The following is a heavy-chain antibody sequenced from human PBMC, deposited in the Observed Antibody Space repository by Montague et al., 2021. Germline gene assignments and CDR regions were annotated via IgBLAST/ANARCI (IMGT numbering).Heavy chain of an antibody. CDR3: TFYKFRETPRGFDY. V-gene: IGHV3-74*01. CDR2: ISTDGSST. Sequence: SLRLSCAASGFTFSSYWMHWVRQAPGKGLVWVSRISTDGSSTTYADSVKGRFTTSRDNAKNMLYLQMNSLRAEVTAVYYCTFYKFRETPRGFDYWGQGTLVTVSA. J-gene: IGHJ4*02. CDR1: GFTFSSYW. D-gene: IGHD3-10*01.